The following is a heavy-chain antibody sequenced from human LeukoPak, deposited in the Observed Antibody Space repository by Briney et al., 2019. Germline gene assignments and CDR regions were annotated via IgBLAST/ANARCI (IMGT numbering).Heavy chain of an antibody. D-gene: IGHD2-21*02. J-gene: IGHJ4*02. CDR1: GFTFSSSS. CDR2: ITDAVGST. V-gene: IGHV3-23*01. CDR3: ANGMTATPLSNY. Sequence: PGGSLRLSCAASGFTFSSSSISWVRQAPGKGLEWVSAITDAVGSTHYADSVKGRFTISSDNSKNTVYLQMNSLRPEDMAVYYCANGMTATPLSNYWGQGTLVTVSS.